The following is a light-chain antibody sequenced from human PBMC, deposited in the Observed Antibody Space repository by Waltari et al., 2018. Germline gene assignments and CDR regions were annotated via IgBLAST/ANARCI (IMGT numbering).Light chain of an antibody. CDR3: CTYAGSSTWV. Sequence: QSALAPPASVSGSPGQSVTISCTGAGSDVGISNVVSWYQQHPGKAPKLMIYEAYTRPSGVSNRFSGSKSGNTASLTISGLQTDDEAEYYCCTYAGSSTWVFGGGTKLTVL. CDR1: GSDVGISNV. J-gene: IGLJ3*02. V-gene: IGLV2-23*01. CDR2: EAY.